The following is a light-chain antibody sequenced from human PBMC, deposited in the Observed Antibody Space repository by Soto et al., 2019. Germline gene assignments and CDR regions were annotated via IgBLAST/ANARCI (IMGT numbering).Light chain of an antibody. J-gene: IGLJ3*02. CDR3: SSYTSSHSLWV. CDR2: GVS. V-gene: IGLV2-14*01. Sequence: QSALTQPASVSGAPGQSITISCTGTSTDVGGYNYVYWYQQHPGKAPKLMIYGVSNRPSGVPNRFSGSKSGTTASLTISGRQAEDEAYYYCSSYTSSHSLWVFGSGTKLTVL. CDR1: STDVGGYNY.